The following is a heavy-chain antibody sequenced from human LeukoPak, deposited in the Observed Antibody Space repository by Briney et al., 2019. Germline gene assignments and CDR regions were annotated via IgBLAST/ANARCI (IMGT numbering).Heavy chain of an antibody. CDR1: GGTFISYA. J-gene: IGHJ5*02. CDR2: IIPIFGTA. CDR3: ARALLRFTIFGVVIGSSGWFDP. D-gene: IGHD3-3*01. V-gene: IGHV1-69*06. Sequence: ASVKVSCKASGGTFISYAISWVRQAPGQGLEWMGGIIPIFGTANYAQKFQGRVTITADKSTSTAYMELSSLRSEDTAVYYCARALLRFTIFGVVIGSSGWFDPWGQGTLVTVSS.